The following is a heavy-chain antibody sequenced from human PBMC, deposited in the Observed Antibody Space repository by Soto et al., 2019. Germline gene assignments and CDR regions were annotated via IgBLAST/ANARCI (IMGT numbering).Heavy chain of an antibody. CDR1: GGSISSGDYY. CDR2: IYYSGST. J-gene: IGHJ4*02. CDR3: AREVVPAADHYFDY. V-gene: IGHV4-30-4*01. D-gene: IGHD2-2*01. Sequence: PSETLSLTCTVSGGSISSGDYYWSWIRQPPGKGLEWIGYIYYSGSTYYNPSLKSRVTISVDTPKNQFSLKLSSVTAADTAVYYCAREVVPAADHYFDYWGQGTLVTVSS.